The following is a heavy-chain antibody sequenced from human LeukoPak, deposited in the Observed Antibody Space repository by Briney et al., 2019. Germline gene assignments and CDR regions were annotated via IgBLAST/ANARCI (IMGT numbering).Heavy chain of an antibody. D-gene: IGHD2-21*01. CDR2: INHSGST. CDR1: GGSFSGYY. V-gene: IGHV4-34*01. J-gene: IGHJ4*02. CDR3: ARGLGDSEY. Sequence: SETLSLTCAVYGGSFSGYYWSWIRQPPGKGLEWIGEINHSGSTNYNPSLKSRVTMSVDTSKNQFSLKLSSVTAADTAVYYCARGLGDSEYWGQGTLVTVSS.